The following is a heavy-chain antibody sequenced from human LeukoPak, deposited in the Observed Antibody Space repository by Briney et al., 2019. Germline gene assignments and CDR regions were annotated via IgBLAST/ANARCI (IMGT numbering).Heavy chain of an antibody. CDR1: GFTFSDYY. V-gene: IGHV3-11*06. Sequence: GGSLRLSCAPSGFTFSDYYMSWIRQAPGKGLEWVSYISSSSSYTNYADSVKGRFTISRDNAKNSLYLQMNSLRAEDTAVYYCARAPGELSYDYWGQGTLVTVSS. CDR3: ARAPGELSYDY. D-gene: IGHD3-16*02. J-gene: IGHJ4*02. CDR2: ISSSSSYT.